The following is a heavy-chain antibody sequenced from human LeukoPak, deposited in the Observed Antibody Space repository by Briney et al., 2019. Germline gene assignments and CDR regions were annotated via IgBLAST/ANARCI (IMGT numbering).Heavy chain of an antibody. Sequence: GGSVRLSCAASGFDVISNYMTWVRQAPGKGLEWVSVIYPGVSTHYADSVKGRFIISRDNSKNMVSLQMNDLRADDTAVYYCALRSSTSCSLRDWGQGTLVTVSS. CDR2: IYPGVST. CDR1: GFDVISNY. V-gene: IGHV3-53*01. CDR3: ALRSSTSCSLRD. D-gene: IGHD2-2*01. J-gene: IGHJ4*02.